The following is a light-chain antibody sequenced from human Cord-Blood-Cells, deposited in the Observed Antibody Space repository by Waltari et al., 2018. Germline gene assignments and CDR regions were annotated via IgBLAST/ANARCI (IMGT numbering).Light chain of an antibody. V-gene: IGKV3-11*01. Sequence: EIVLTQSPATLSLSPGERATLSCRASQSVSSYLAWDQQKPGQAPRLLIYDASNRATSIPARFSGSGSGTDFTLTISSLEPEDFAVYYCQQRSNWPPLTFGGGTKVEIK. CDR2: DAS. CDR3: QQRSNWPPLT. J-gene: IGKJ4*01. CDR1: QSVSSY.